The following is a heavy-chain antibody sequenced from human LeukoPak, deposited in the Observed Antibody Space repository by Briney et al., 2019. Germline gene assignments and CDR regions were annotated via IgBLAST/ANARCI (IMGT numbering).Heavy chain of an antibody. V-gene: IGHV3-21*01. CDR3: ARDPITIFGVVTSNAFDI. Sequence: PGGSLRLSCAASGFTFSSYSMNWVRQAPGKGLEWVSSISSSSSYIYYADSVKGRFTISRDNAKNSLYLQMNSLRAEDTAVYYCARDPITIFGVVTSNAFDIWGQGTMVTVSS. CDR2: ISSSSSYI. CDR1: GFTFSSYS. J-gene: IGHJ3*02. D-gene: IGHD3-3*01.